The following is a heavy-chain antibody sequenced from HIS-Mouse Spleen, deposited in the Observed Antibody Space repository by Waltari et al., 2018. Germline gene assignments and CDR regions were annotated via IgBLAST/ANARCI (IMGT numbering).Heavy chain of an antibody. Sequence: QVQLVESGGGVVQPGRSLRLSCAASGFTFSSYGMHWVRQAPGKGLEWVAVIWYDGSNKYYADSVKGRFTISRDNSKNTLYLQMNSLRAEDTAVYYCARALGNRGGLDYWGQGTLVTVSS. CDR2: IWYDGSNK. J-gene: IGHJ4*02. D-gene: IGHD3-16*01. V-gene: IGHV3-33*01. CDR1: GFTFSSYG. CDR3: ARALGNRGGLDY.